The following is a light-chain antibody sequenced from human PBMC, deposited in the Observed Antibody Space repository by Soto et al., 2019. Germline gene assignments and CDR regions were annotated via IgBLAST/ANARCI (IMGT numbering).Light chain of an antibody. J-gene: IGKJ1*01. V-gene: IGKV1-6*01. CDR2: GAS. CDR3: LQDINYPWT. CDR1: QSISSY. Sequence: IQMTQSPSSLSASVGDRVTMTCRSSQSISSYLNWYQQKPGKPPKVLIYGASNLQSGVPPRFSGSGSGTDFTLAISSLQPEDSATYYCLQDINYPWTFGQGTKVDIK.